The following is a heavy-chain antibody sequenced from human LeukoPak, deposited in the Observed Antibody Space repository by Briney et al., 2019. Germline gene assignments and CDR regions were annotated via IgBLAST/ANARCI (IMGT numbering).Heavy chain of an antibody. J-gene: IGHJ4*02. Sequence: SVKVSCKASGGTFSSYAISWVRQAPGQGLEWMGGIIPIFGTANYAQKFQGRVTITTDESTSTAYMELSSLRSEDTAVYYCAREWELGYFDYWAREPWSPSPQ. CDR2: IIPIFGTA. D-gene: IGHD1-26*01. CDR1: GGTFSSYA. CDR3: AREWELGYFDY. V-gene: IGHV1-69*05.